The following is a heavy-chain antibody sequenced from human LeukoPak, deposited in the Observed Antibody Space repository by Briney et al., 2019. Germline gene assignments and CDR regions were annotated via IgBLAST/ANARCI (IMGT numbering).Heavy chain of an antibody. Sequence: SETLSLTCTLSGGSISIYSWSWIRHPPGKGLEWIGYIYYSGSTNYNPSLKSRVTISVDTSKNQFSLKLSSVTAADTAVYYCARDIVAVIWGQGTLVTVSS. CDR3: ARDIVAVI. CDR2: IYYSGST. J-gene: IGHJ4*02. CDR1: GGSISIYS. D-gene: IGHD5-12*01. V-gene: IGHV4-59*01.